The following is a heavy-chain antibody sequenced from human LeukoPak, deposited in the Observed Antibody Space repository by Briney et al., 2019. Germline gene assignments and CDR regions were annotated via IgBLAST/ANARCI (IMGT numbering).Heavy chain of an antibody. J-gene: IGHJ4*02. CDR3: VKSPFHPRYYFDY. CDR1: GFIFSNYA. V-gene: IGHV3-64D*06. CDR2: ISNNAVNT. Sequence: PGGSLRLSCSASGFIFSNYAMHWVRLAPGKGLEYVSAISNNAVNTYYADSVKGRFTISRDNSKNMLYLQMSSLGAEDTAVYYCVKSPFHPRYYFDYWGQGTLVTVSS.